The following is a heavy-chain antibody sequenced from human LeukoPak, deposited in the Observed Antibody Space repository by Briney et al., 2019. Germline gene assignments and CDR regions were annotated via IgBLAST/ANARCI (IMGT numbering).Heavy chain of an antibody. Sequence: SETLSLTCAVYGGSFSGYYRSWIRQPPGKGLEWIGEINHSGSTNYNPSLKSRVTISVDTSKNQFSLKLSSVTAADTAVYYCARGLQYDSSGYFLYWGQGTLVTVSS. CDR2: INHSGST. D-gene: IGHD3-22*01. V-gene: IGHV4-34*01. J-gene: IGHJ4*02. CDR3: ARGLQYDSSGYFLY. CDR1: GGSFSGYY.